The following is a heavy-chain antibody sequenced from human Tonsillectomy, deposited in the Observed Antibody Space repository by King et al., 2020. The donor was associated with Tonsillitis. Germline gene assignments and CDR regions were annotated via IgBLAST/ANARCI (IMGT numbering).Heavy chain of an antibody. D-gene: IGHD3-22*01. V-gene: IGHV3-23*04. J-gene: IGHJ4*02. Sequence: VQLVESGGGLVQPGGSLRLSCAASGFTFSSYAMSWVRQAPGKGLEWVSVITGNGGSTYYADSVKGRFTISRDNSKNTLYLQMNSPRVEDTAVYYCAKDLFTMIVVVPFDRWGQGTLVTVSS. CDR2: ITGNGGST. CDR3: AKDLFTMIVVVPFDR. CDR1: GFTFSSYA.